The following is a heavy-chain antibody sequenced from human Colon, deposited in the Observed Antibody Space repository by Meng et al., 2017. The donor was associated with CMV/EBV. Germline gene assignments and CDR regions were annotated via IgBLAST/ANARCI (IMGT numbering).Heavy chain of an antibody. J-gene: IGHJ4*02. D-gene: IGHD2-2*02. V-gene: IGHV1-2*02. CDR1: GYTFTGYY. CDR3: ARDHWGIVVVPAAIPTRGAHKDY. Sequence: ASVKVSCKASGYTFTGYYMHWVRQDPGQGLEWMGWINPNSGGTNYAQKFQGRVTMTRDTSISTAYMELSRLRSDDTAVYYCARDHWGIVVVPAAIPTRGAHKDYWGQGTLVTVSS. CDR2: INPNSGGT.